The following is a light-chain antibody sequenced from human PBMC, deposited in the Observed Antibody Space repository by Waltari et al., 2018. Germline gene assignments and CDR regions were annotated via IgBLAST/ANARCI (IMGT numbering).Light chain of an antibody. V-gene: IGKV3-15*01. CDR3: QQYNSWRT. CDR1: QSISRN. Sequence: EILMTQSPATLSVSPGETATLSCRASQSISRNLAWYQQKPGQAPRLLIFGASTRAPGVPYKFSGTGSGTDFILTISSLQSEDFAVYYCQQYNSWRTFGQGTKLEIK. CDR2: GAS. J-gene: IGKJ2*01.